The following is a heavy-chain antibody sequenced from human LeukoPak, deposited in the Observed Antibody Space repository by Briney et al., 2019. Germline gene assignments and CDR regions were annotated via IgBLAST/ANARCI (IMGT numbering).Heavy chain of an antibody. D-gene: IGHD1-1*01. CDR2: ISYDGSNK. J-gene: IGHJ5*02. V-gene: IGHV3-30*18. CDR3: AKAPSPLYNWNDGNWFDP. Sequence: GGSLRLSCAASGFTFSSYGVHWVRQAPGKGLEWVAVISYDGSNKYYADSVKGRFTISRDNSKNTLYLQMNSLRAEDTAVYYCAKAPSPLYNWNDGNWFDPWGQGTLVTVSS. CDR1: GFTFSSYG.